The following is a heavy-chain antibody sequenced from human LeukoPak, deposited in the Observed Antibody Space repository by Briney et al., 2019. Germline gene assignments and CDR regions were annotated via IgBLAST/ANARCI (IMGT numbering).Heavy chain of an antibody. CDR2: INHSGNT. V-gene: IGHV4-34*01. J-gene: IGHJ4*02. CDR1: GGSFSGYY. Sequence: SETLSLTCAVYGGSFSGYYWSWIRQPPGKGLEWIGEINHSGNTNYNPSLKSRVTISVDTSKNQFSLKLSSVTAADTAVYYCARLAPYYYDYFDYWGQGTLVTVSS. D-gene: IGHD3-10*01. CDR3: ARLAPYYYDYFDY.